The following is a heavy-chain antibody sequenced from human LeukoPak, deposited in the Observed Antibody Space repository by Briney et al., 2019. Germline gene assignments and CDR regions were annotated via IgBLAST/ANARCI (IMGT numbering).Heavy chain of an antibody. V-gene: IGHV4-39*07. CDR1: GGSISSSIYY. CDR3: ARELLSCSGSSCQSGDY. Sequence: SETLSLTCIVSGGSISSSIYYWAWVRQPPGKGLEWIGTVFYNGATQYSPSLRSRVTISIDTSTNQFSLKLTSVTAADTAVYYCARELLSCSGSSCQSGDYWGQGTLVTVSS. CDR2: VFYNGAT. J-gene: IGHJ4*02. D-gene: IGHD2-15*01.